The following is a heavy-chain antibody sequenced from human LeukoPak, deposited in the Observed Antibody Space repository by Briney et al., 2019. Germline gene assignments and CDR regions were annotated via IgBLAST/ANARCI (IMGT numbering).Heavy chain of an antibody. Sequence: TGGSLRLSCATSGVTFTTYTMNWVRQAPGKRLEFVSSILGDGRKYYIDSVQGRFAISRDTRTNTLYLQMDSLRVEDTAIYYCAKDLQPDGKWEIDYWGQGTLVTVSS. CDR1: GVTFTTYT. V-gene: IGHV3-23*01. D-gene: IGHD1-26*01. CDR3: AKDLQPDGKWEIDY. J-gene: IGHJ4*02. CDR2: ILGDGRK.